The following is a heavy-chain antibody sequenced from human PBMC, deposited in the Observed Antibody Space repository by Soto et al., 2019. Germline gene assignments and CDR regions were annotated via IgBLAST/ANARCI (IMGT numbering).Heavy chain of an antibody. J-gene: IGHJ6*03. D-gene: IGHD5-12*01. V-gene: IGHV3-11*01. CDR3: ARAGYDLYYYYMDV. Sequence: GWSLRLSCAVSGFTFSDYYMSWIRQAPGKGLEWVSYISSSGSTIYYADSVKGRFTISRDNAKNSLYLQMNSLRAEDTAVYYCARAGYDLYYYYMDVWGKGTTVTVSS. CDR1: GFTFSDYY. CDR2: ISSSGSTI.